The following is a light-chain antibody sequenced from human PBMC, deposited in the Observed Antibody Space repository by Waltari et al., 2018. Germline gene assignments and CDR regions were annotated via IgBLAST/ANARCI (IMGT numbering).Light chain of an antibody. CDR1: QSVLYSSNNKNY. J-gene: IGKJ1*01. Sequence: DIVMTQSPDSLAVSLGARATINCKSSQSVLYSSNNKNYLAWYQQKPGQPPKLLIYWASTRESGVPYRFSGSVSGTDFTLTISSLQAEDVAVYYCQHYYSPPWTFGQGTKVEIK. V-gene: IGKV4-1*01. CDR2: WAS. CDR3: QHYYSPPWT.